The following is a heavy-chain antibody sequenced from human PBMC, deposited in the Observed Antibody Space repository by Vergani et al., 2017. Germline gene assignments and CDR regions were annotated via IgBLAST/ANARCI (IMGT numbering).Heavy chain of an antibody. CDR3: ARDNNGEVLLWFGELLDV. CDR1: GFTFSSYA. CDR2: ISYDGSNK. D-gene: IGHD3-10*01. V-gene: IGHV3-30*01. Sequence: QVQLVESGGGVVQPGRSLRLSCAASGFTFSSYAMHWVRQAPGKGLEWVAVISYDGSNKYYADSVKGRFTISRDNSKNTLYLQMNSLRAEDTAVYYCARDNNGEVLLWFGELLDVWGQGP. J-gene: IGHJ6*02.